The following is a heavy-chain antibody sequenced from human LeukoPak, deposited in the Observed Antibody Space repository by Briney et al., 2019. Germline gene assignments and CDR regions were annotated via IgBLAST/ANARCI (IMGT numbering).Heavy chain of an antibody. J-gene: IGHJ3*01. V-gene: IGHV3-30*02. Sequence: QPGGSLRLSCAASGFTFSSYGMHWVRQAPGKGLEGVAFIRYDGSNKYYADSVKGRFTSSRDNSKNTLYLQMNSLRAEDTAVYYCAKDRDRILWFGELSSSWGQGTMVTVSS. CDR3: AKDRDRILWFGELSSS. CDR2: IRYDGSNK. D-gene: IGHD3-10*01. CDR1: GFTFSSYG.